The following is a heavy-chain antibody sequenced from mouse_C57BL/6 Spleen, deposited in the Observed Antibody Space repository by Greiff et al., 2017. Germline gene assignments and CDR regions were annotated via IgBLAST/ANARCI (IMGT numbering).Heavy chain of an antibody. CDR2: IWSDCST. D-gene: IGHD2-1*01. V-gene: IGHV2-6*03. Sequence: VHLVESGPGLVAPSQSLSITCTVSGFSLTSYGVHWVRQPPGKGLAWLVVIWSDCSTTYNSALKSRLSVSKDNSKGQVFLKMNSRQTDDTAMYYCARESHLLSSMDFWGQGTSVTVSS. CDR1: GFSLTSYG. CDR3: ARESHLLSSMDF. J-gene: IGHJ4*01.